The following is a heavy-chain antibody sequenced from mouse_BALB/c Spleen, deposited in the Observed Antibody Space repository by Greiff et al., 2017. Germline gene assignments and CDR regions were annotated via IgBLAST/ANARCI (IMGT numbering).Heavy chain of an antibody. J-gene: IGHJ3*01. D-gene: IGHD4-1*01. CDR3: AREGTAWFAY. CDR1: GFTFSSYA. Sequence: EVMLVESGGGLVKPGGSLKLSCAASGFTFSSYAMSWVRQSPEKRLEWVAEISSGGSYTYYPDTVTGRFTISRDNAKNTLYLEMSSLRSEDTAMYYCAREGTAWFAYWGQGTLVTVSA. CDR2: ISSGGSYT. V-gene: IGHV5-9-4*01.